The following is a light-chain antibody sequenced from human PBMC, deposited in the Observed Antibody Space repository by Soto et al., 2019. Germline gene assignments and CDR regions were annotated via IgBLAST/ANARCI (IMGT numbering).Light chain of an antibody. J-gene: IGKJ1*01. CDR1: QSVSNNY. V-gene: IGKV3-20*01. CDR3: QQYGSSGT. CDR2: GAS. Sequence: EIGLSQSPCTLSLSTGERATLSCRASQSVSNNYLAWYQQKPGQAPRLLIYGASNRATGIPDRFSGSGSGTDFTLTISRLEPEDFAVYYCQQYGSSGTFAQGTKV.